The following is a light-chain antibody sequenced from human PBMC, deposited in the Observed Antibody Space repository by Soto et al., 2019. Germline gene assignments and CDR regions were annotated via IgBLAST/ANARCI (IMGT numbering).Light chain of an antibody. J-gene: IGLJ1*01. CDR1: SSDVGGYNY. V-gene: IGLV2-11*01. Sequence: QSVLTQPPSVSGSPGQSVTISCTGTSSDVGGYNYVSWYQQHPGKAPKLILYDVTKRPSGVPDRFSGSKSGNTASLTISGLQAEDEADYHCCSYAGSYFFVFGTGTQLTV. CDR2: DVT. CDR3: CSYAGSYFFV.